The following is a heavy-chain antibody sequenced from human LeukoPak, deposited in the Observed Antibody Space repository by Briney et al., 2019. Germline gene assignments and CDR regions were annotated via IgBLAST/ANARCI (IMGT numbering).Heavy chain of an antibody. CDR3: ARGGPRYYFDY. CDR2: ISYDGSNK. CDR1: GVTFSSYA. V-gene: IGHV3-30-3*01. Sequence: PGRSLRLSCAASGVTFSSYAMHWVRQAPGKGLEWVAVISYDGSNKYYADSVKGRFTISRDNSKNTLYLQMNSLRAEDTAVYYCARGGPRYYFDYWGQGTLVTVSS. J-gene: IGHJ4*02.